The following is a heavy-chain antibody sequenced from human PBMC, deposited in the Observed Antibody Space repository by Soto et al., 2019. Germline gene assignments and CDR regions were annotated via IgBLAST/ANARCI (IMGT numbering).Heavy chain of an antibody. Sequence: ASVKVSCKASGYSSTSYGVTWVRQAPGQGLEWMGWISAYNGNKKYAQKLQGRVTMTTDTSTSTAYMELRSLRSDDTAVYYCARDLGQQLVDYWGKGTLVTVFS. CDR3: ARDLGQQLVDY. CDR1: GYSSTSYG. J-gene: IGHJ4*02. V-gene: IGHV1-18*01. CDR2: ISAYNGNK. D-gene: IGHD6-13*01.